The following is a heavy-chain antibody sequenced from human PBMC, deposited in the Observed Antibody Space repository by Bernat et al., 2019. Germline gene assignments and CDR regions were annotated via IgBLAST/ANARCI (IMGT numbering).Heavy chain of an antibody. CDR2: IWYDGSNK. CDR3: AKDLAPRGLLPQFH. Sequence: QVQLVESGGGVVQSGKSLRLSCAVSGVTFRNYGMHWVRQAPGKGLEWVAVIWYDGSNKYYADSVKGRFTISRDNSKNTLYLQMNSLRAEDTAVYYCAKDLAPRGLLPQFHWGQGTLVTVSS. J-gene: IGHJ4*02. D-gene: IGHD2/OR15-2a*01. CDR1: GVTFRNYG. V-gene: IGHV3-33*06.